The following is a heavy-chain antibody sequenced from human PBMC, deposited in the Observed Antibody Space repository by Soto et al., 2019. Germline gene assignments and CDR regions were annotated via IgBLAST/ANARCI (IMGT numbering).Heavy chain of an antibody. J-gene: IGHJ3*02. CDR2: ISGSGGST. CDR3: AKEYCSGGSCYSLPDAFDI. D-gene: IGHD2-15*01. Sequence: GGSLRLSCAASGFTFSSYAMSWVRQAPGKGLEWVSAISGSGGSTYYADSVKGRFTISRDNSKNTLYLQMNSLRAEDTAVYYCAKEYCSGGSCYSLPDAFDIWGQGTMVTVSS. CDR1: GFTFSSYA. V-gene: IGHV3-23*01.